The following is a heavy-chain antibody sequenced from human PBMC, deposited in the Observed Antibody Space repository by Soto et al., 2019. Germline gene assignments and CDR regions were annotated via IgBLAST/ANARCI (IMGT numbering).Heavy chain of an antibody. D-gene: IGHD1-1*01. CDR2: IIPIFGTA. Sequence: SVKVSCKASGGTFSSYAISWVRQAPGQGLEWMGGIIPIFGTANYAQKFQGRVTITADESTSTAYMELSSLRSEDTAVYYCARVLGTTTPRRYYYYGMDVWGQGTTVTAP. CDR3: ARVLGTTTPRRYYYYGMDV. V-gene: IGHV1-69*13. J-gene: IGHJ6*02. CDR1: GGTFSSYA.